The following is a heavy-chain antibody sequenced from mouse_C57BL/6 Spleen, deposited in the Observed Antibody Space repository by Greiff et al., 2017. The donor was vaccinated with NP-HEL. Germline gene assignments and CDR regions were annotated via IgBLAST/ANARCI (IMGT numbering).Heavy chain of an antibody. D-gene: IGHD1-1*01. CDR3: ARSDTTVVAKVDY. J-gene: IGHJ2*01. CDR1: GYTFTSYW. CDR2: IDPSDSYT. Sequence: QVQLQQPGAELVRPGTSVKLSCKASGYTFTSYWMHWVKQRPGQGLEWIGVIDPSDSYTNYNQKFKGKATLTVDTSSSTAYMQLRSLTSEDSAVYYCARSDTTVVAKVDYWGQGTTLTVSS. V-gene: IGHV1-59*01.